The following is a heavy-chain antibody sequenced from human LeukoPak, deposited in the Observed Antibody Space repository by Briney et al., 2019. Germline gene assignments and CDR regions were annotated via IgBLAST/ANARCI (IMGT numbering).Heavy chain of an antibody. V-gene: IGHV1-24*01. CDR2: FDPEDGET. J-gene: IGHJ4*02. Sequence: ASVKVSCKASGYTLTELSMHWVRQAPGKGLEWMGGFDPEDGETIYAQKFQGRVTMTEDTSTDTAYMELSSLRSEDTAVYYCATVPHDYYETRYYFDYWGQGTLVTVSS. D-gene: IGHD3-22*01. CDR1: GYTLTELS. CDR3: ATVPHDYYETRYYFDY.